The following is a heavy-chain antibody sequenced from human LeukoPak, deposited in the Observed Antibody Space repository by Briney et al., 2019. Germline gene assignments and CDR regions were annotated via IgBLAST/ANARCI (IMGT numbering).Heavy chain of an antibody. Sequence: GGSLRLSCAASGFRVGSYYTSWIRQAPGKGLEWVAVVGNSDNHKDHADSVKGRFIISRDDAKNSVYLQMNSLRVEDTAIYYCAREQWYRFDNWGQGALVTVSS. CDR3: AREQWYRFDN. CDR1: GFRVGSYY. CDR2: VGNSDNHK. V-gene: IGHV3-11*01. D-gene: IGHD2-8*01. J-gene: IGHJ4*02.